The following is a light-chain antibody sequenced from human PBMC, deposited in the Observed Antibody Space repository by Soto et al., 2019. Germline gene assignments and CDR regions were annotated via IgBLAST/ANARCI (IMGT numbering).Light chain of an antibody. CDR3: QQHFSTPYT. J-gene: IGKJ2*01. Sequence: DIVMTQSPDSLAVSLGERATINCKSSQSVLYSSNNKNYLAWYQQTPGQPPKLLIYWASTRESGVPDRFSGSGSGNDFTLTVSSLPAEDVAVYYCQQHFSTPYTFGQGTTLERK. CDR2: WAS. V-gene: IGKV4-1*01. CDR1: QSVLYSSNNKNY.